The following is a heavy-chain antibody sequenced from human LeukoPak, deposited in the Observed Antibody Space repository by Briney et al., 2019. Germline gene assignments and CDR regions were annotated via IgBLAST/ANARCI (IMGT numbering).Heavy chain of an antibody. CDR3: VRQFAS. CDR1: GFTFSDHI. CDR2: VSGSGSTV. Sequence: PGGSLRLSCAASGFTFSDHIMNWVRQLPGKRLEWVAYVSGSGSTVYYADSVKGRFTISRDNGKSSLYLQMNSLRVVDTALYYCVRQFASWGQGTLVTVSS. V-gene: IGHV3-48*01. J-gene: IGHJ4*02.